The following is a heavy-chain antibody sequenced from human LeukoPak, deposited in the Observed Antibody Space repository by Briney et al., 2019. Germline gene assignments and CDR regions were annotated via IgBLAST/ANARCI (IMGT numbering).Heavy chain of an antibody. CDR3: ARHCSSTSCYWGFDY. D-gene: IGHD2-2*01. J-gene: IGHJ4*02. CDR2: IYHSGST. V-gene: IGHV4-4*02. Sequence: SETLSLTCAVSGGSISSSNWWSWVRQPPGKGLEWIGEIYHSGSTYYNPSLKSRVTISVDRSKNQFSLKLSSVTAADTAVYYCARHCSSTSCYWGFDYWGQGTLVTVSS. CDR1: GGSISSSNW.